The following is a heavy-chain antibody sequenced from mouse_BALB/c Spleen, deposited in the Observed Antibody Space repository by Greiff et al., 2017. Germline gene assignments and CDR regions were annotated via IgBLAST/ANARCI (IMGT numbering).Heavy chain of an antibody. CDR3: ARNDGYYWYFDV. CDR2: ISYSGST. CDR1: GYSITSDYA. J-gene: IGHJ1*01. D-gene: IGHD2-3*01. V-gene: IGHV3-2*02. Sequence: EVQLQESGPGLVKPSQSLSLTCTVTGYSITSDYAWNWIRQFPGNKREWMGYISYSGSTSYNPSLKSRISITRDTSKNQFFLQLNSVTTEDTATYYCARNDGYYWYFDVWGAGTTVTVSS.